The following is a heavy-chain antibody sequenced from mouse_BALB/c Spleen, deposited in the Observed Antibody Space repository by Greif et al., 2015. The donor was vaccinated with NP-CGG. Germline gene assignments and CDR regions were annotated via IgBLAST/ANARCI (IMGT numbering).Heavy chain of an antibody. CDR3: ARQKGYYVAY. J-gene: IGHJ3*01. CDR2: ISSGGSYT. V-gene: IGHV5-9-3*01. CDR1: GFTFSSYA. D-gene: IGHD2-3*01. Sequence: EVQGVESGGGLVKPGGSLKLSCAASGFTFSSYAMSWVRQTPEKRLEWVATISSGGSYTYYPDSVKGRFTISRDNAKNTLYLQMSSLRSEDTAMYYCARQKGYYVAYWGQGTLVTVSA.